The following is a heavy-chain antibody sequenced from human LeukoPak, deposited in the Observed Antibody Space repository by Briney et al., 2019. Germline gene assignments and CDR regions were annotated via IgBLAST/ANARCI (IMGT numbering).Heavy chain of an antibody. CDR3: TTKGPACSGGSCYWR. J-gene: IGHJ4*02. V-gene: IGHV3-15*01. Sequence: GGSLRLSCAASGFTFSGSAMHWVRQAPGKGLEWVGRIKSKTDGGTTDYAAPVKGRFTISRDDSKNTLYLQMNSLKTEDTAVYYCTTKGPACSGGSCYWRWDQGTLVTVSS. CDR2: IKSKTDGGTT. CDR1: GFTFSGSA. D-gene: IGHD2-15*01.